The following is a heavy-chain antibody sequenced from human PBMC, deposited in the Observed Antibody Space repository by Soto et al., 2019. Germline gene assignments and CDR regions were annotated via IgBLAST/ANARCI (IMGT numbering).Heavy chain of an antibody. D-gene: IGHD3-10*01. Sequence: QVQLQESGPGLLKPSETLSLTCAVSGDSISSGFYWAWIRQPPGKGLEWIGSIFHSGSTYYNPSLKSRLIISVDTSKNQFPLTLTSLTAADTAVYYCAREQGWRGRDFDHWGQGTRVAVSS. CDR2: IFHSGST. CDR3: AREQGWRGRDFDH. V-gene: IGHV4-38-2*02. J-gene: IGHJ4*02. CDR1: GDSISSGFY.